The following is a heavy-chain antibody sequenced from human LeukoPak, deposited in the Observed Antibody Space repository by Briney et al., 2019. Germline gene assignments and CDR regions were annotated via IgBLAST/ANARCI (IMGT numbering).Heavy chain of an antibody. D-gene: IGHD3-22*01. V-gene: IGHV3-30*19. CDR3: ARGRGVSSGYYSPFDY. J-gene: IGHJ4*02. Sequence: GGSLRLSCAASGFTFSSYGMHWVRQAPGKGLEWVAVISYDGSNKYYADSVKGRFTISRDNSKNTLYLQMNSLRAEDTAVYYCARGRGVSSGYYSPFDYWGQGTLVTVSS. CDR2: ISYDGSNK. CDR1: GFTFSSYG.